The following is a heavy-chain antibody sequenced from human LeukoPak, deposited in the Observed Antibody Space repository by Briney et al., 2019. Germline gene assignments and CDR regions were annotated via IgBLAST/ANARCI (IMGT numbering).Heavy chain of an antibody. Sequence: GASVKVSCKASGYTFTAYYMHWVRQAPGQGLEWMGWINPNSGGTNYAQKFQGRVTMTRDTSINTAYMELNRLRSDDTAVYYCARGPVGYCSGGSCYGRTYYYYMDVWGKGTTVTVSS. J-gene: IGHJ6*03. CDR3: ARGPVGYCSGGSCYGRTYYYYMDV. D-gene: IGHD2-15*01. V-gene: IGHV1-2*02. CDR2: INPNSGGT. CDR1: GYTFTAYY.